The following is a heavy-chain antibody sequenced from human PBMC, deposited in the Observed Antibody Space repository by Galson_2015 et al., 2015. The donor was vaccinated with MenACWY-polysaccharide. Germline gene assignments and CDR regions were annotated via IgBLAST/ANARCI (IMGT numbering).Heavy chain of an antibody. D-gene: IGHD3-22*01. CDR2: ISSSGYNT. CDR1: GSTFTNYA. CDR3: AKVTMINRPSPFDY. J-gene: IGHJ4*02. V-gene: IGHV3-23*01. Sequence: SLRLSCAASGSTFTNYAMSWVRQAPGKGLEWVSTISSSGYNTYYADSVKCRFTISRDYSKNTLYLQMNSLRAEDTALFYCAKVTMINRPSPFDYWGQGTLVTVSS.